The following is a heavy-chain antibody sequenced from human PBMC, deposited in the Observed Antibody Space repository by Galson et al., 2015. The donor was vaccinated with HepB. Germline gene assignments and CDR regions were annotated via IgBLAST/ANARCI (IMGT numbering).Heavy chain of an antibody. V-gene: IGHV3-7*03. CDR2: IKQDGSEK. CDR1: GFTFSSYW. Sequence: SLRLSCAASGFTFSSYWMSWVRQAPGKGLEWVANIKQDGSEKYYVDSVKGRFTISRGNAKNSLYLQMNSLRAEDTAVYYCARGFSYKVLRYFDWPEETYFDYWGQGTLVTVSS. D-gene: IGHD3-9*01. CDR3: ARGFSYKVLRYFDWPEETYFDY. J-gene: IGHJ4*02.